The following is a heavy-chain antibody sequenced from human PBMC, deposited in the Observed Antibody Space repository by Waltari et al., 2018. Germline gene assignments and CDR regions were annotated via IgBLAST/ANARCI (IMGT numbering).Heavy chain of an antibody. CDR1: GFSLGTHG. Sequence: QVQLVESGGGVVQPGMSLSLPWAASGFSLGTHGMHWVRQAPGKGLEWVALIFFGGGDSFYADSVRGRFTISRDNSKNTLYLDINSLRLDDTAIYYCAKDAFGNTYLDHWGQGTLVTVSS. D-gene: IGHD3-10*01. V-gene: IGHV3-30*19. J-gene: IGHJ4*02. CDR3: AKDAFGNTYLDH. CDR2: IFFGGGDS.